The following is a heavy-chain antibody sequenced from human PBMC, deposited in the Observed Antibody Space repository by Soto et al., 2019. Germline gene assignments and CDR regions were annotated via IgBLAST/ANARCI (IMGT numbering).Heavy chain of an antibody. CDR1: GGTFSSYA. V-gene: IGHV1-69*13. Sequence: WASVKVSCKASGGTFSSYAISWVRQAPGQGLEWMGVIIPIFGTANYAQKFQGRATITADESTSTAYMELSSLRSEDTAVYYCARPKGIAAAGTXAFDIWGQGTMXTXS. CDR2: IIPIFGTA. D-gene: IGHD6-13*01. J-gene: IGHJ3*02. CDR3: ARPKGIAAAGTXAFDI.